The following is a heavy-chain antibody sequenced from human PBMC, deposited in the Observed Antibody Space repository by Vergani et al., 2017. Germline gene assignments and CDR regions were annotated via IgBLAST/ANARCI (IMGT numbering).Heavy chain of an antibody. J-gene: IGHJ3*02. Sequence: QVQLVQSGAEVKKPGASVKVSCKASGYTFTGYYMHWVRQAPGQGLEWMGGFDPEDGETIYAQKFQGRVTMTEDTSTDTAYMELSSLRSEDTAVYYCATVWWFGETNDAFDIWGQGTMVTVSS. CDR2: FDPEDGET. CDR1: GYTFTGYY. D-gene: IGHD3-10*01. CDR3: ATVWWFGETNDAFDI. V-gene: IGHV1-24*01.